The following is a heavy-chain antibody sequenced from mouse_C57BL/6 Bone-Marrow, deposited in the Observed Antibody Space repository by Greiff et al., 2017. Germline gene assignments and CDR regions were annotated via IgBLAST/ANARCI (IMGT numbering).Heavy chain of an antibody. D-gene: IGHD1-1*01. V-gene: IGHV1-7*01. CDR3: ARPFYYYDSSYNYYAMDY. CDR2: INPSSGYT. Sequence: QVQLQQSGAELAKPGASVKLSCKASGYTFTSYWMHWVKQRPGQGLEWIGYINPSSGYTKYNQKFKDKATLTADKSSSTAYMQLSSLTYEDSAVYYCARPFYYYDSSYNYYAMDYWGQGTSVTVSS. CDR1: GYTFTSYW. J-gene: IGHJ4*01.